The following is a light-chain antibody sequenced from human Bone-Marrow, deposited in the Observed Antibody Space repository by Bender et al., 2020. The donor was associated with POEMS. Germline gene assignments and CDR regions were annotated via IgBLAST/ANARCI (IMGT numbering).Light chain of an antibody. J-gene: IGLJ3*02. CDR2: EVV. V-gene: IGLV2-23*02. CDR1: ISDVGSYDL. CDR3: CSYAGNRPLV. Sequence: QSALTQPASVSASLGQSITISCTGTISDVGSYDLVSWYQKHPGKAPKLMIFEVVKWPSGVSDRFSGSKSGNTASLTISGLQAEDEADYFCCSYAGNRPLVFGGGTKLTVL.